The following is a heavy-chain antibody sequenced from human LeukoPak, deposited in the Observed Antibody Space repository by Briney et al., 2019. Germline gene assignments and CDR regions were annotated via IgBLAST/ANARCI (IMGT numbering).Heavy chain of an antibody. D-gene: IGHD3-16*01. CDR2: IWYDGSNK. Sequence: KGLKWVAVIWYDGSNKYYTDSVKGRFTISRDNSKNTLYLQMNSLRAEDTAVYYCARDGGADLEDYYYYMDVWGKGTTVTVSS. V-gene: IGHV3-33*01. CDR3: ARDGGADLEDYYYYMDV. J-gene: IGHJ6*03.